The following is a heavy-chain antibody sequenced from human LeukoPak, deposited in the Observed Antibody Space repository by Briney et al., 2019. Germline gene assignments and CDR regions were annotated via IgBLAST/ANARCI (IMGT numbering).Heavy chain of an antibody. V-gene: IGHV3-21*01. J-gene: IGHJ4*02. D-gene: IGHD3-22*01. CDR2: ISVRSNYI. CDR3: VRLRRNSDTSGFYYYYDF. CDR1: GYTFSSYS. Sequence: GGSQRLSCAASGYTFSSYSINWVRQAPGKGLEWVSSISVRSNYIYYADSVRGRFRISRDDARDSLYLQMNSLRAEDTAVYYCVRLRRNSDTSGFYYYYDFWGQGTLVTVSS.